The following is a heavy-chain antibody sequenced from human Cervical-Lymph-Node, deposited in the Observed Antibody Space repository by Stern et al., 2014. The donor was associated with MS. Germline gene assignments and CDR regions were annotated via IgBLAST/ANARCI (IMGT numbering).Heavy chain of an antibody. CDR1: GYTLTEMS. CDR2: YDPQHGET. CDR3: ATHRGRVTYYYGLDV. Sequence: VQLEESGAEVKKPGASVKVSCKVSGYTLTEMSMHWVRLAPGKGLEWKGGYDPQHGETVYAQKIQGRVTMAEDRSTDTAYMELTSLRSDDTAVYYCATHRGRVTYYYGLDVWGQGTTVTVSS. V-gene: IGHV1-24*01. J-gene: IGHJ6*02. D-gene: IGHD2-21*02.